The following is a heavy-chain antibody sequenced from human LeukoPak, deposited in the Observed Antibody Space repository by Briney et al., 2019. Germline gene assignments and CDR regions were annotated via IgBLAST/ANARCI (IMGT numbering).Heavy chain of an antibody. V-gene: IGHV3-33*03. CDR3: AKDREYDGPGYYYYYMDV. J-gene: IGHJ6*03. D-gene: IGHD3-10*01. Sequence: YAGFAKGRFIMSRDTAKNTVYLQMNSLRAEDTAVYYCAKDREYDGPGYYYYYMDVWGKGTTVTVSS.